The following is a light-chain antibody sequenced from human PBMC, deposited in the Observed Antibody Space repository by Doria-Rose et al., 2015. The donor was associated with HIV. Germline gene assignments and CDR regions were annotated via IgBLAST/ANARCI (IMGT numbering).Light chain of an antibody. Sequence: TQSPTTLSLSPGERATLSCRASQSVSSYLVWYQQKPGQAPRLLIYDASNRATGIPARFSGSGSGTDFTLTISSLEPEDCAVYYCQQRNNWPTFGGGTKVEI. J-gene: IGKJ4*01. CDR3: QQRNNWPT. V-gene: IGKV3-11*01. CDR2: DAS. CDR1: QSVSSY.